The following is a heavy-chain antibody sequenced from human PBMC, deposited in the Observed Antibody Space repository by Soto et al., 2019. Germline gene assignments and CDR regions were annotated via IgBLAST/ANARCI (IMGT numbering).Heavy chain of an antibody. V-gene: IGHV3-30*18. CDR3: AKLANGNDDYFYY. D-gene: IGHD1-1*01. J-gene: IGHJ4*02. Sequence: GSLRHSCAASGFTFSSYGMHWVRQAPGKGLEWVAVISYDGSNKYYADSVKGRFTISRDNSKNTLYLQMNSLRAEDTAVYYCAKLANGNDDYFYYWGQRTQVPVSS. CDR1: GFTFSSYG. CDR2: ISYDGSNK.